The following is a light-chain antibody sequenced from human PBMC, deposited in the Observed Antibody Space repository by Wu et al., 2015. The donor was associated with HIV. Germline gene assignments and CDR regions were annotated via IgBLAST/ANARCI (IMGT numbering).Light chain of an antibody. CDR1: QSVSSN. CDR3: QQHYKWPLT. Sequence: EIVMTQSPATLSVSPGERATLSCRASQSVSSNLAWYQQKPGQAPRLLIYDASNRATGIPDRFSGGGSVTDFTLTISSLEPEDSAVYYCQQHYKWPLTFGQGTRLDIK. J-gene: IGKJ5*01. V-gene: IGKV3-11*01. CDR2: DAS.